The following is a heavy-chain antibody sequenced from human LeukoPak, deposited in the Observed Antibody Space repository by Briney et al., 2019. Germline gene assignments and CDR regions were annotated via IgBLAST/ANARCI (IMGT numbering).Heavy chain of an antibody. Sequence: GGTLRLSCSASGFTFSTYGMSWVRQAPGKGLEWVISISGSGSTTYYADSVEGRFTISRDNSKNMLYLQMTSLRAEDTAVYYCAKGTSTYSSGSFDYWGRGTLVTVSS. CDR2: ISGSGSTT. J-gene: IGHJ4*02. CDR1: GFTFSTYG. CDR3: AKGTSTYSSGSFDY. D-gene: IGHD6-19*01. V-gene: IGHV3-23*01.